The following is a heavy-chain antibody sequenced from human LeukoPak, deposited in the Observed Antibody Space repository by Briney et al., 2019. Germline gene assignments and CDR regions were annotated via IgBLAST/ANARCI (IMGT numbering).Heavy chain of an antibody. V-gene: IGHV3-48*03. CDR2: ISSSGSTI. CDR3: ARGIEGYGDSPIDY. Sequence: GGSLRLSCAASGFTFSSYEMNWVRQAPGKGLEWVSYISSSGSTIYYADSVKGRFTISRDNAKNSLYLQMNSLRAEDTAVYYCARGIEGYGDSPIDYWGQGTLVTVSS. J-gene: IGHJ4*02. CDR1: GFTFSSYE. D-gene: IGHD4-17*01.